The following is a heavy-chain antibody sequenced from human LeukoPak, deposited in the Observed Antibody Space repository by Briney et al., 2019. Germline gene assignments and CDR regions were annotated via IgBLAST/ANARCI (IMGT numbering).Heavy chain of an antibody. V-gene: IGHV1-2*02. CDR3: ARHNDIDFWSGYLGY. CDR2: INPNSGGT. J-gene: IGHJ4*02. Sequence: GASVKVSCKASGYSLNGYFMLWVRQAPGQGLEWMGWINPNSGGTNYAQKFQGRVTMTRDTSISTAYMELSRLRSDDTAVYYCARHNDIDFWSGYLGYWGQGTLVTVSS. CDR1: GYSLNGYF. D-gene: IGHD3-3*01.